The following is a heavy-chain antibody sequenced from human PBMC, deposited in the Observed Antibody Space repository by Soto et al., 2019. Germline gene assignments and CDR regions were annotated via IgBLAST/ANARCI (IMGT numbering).Heavy chain of an antibody. CDR3: ARWRVYCSSTSCSPLTAFDI. V-gene: IGHV4-59*08. Sequence: PSETLSLTCTVSGGSISSYYWSWIRQPPGKGLEWIGYIYYSGSTNYNPSLKSRVTISVDTSKNQFSLKLSSVTAADTAVYYCARWRVYCSSTSCSPLTAFDIWGQGTMVTVSS. D-gene: IGHD2-2*01. J-gene: IGHJ3*02. CDR1: GGSISSYY. CDR2: IYYSGST.